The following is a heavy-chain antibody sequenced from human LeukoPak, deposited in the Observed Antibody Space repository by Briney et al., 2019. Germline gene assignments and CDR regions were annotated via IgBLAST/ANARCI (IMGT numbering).Heavy chain of an antibody. J-gene: IGHJ6*03. CDR2: INIDGGST. CDR3: ARAQYSSSRYKLYYDYYYLDV. CDR1: GFTFSSYW. D-gene: IGHD6-13*01. Sequence: PGGSLRLSCAASGFTFSSYWMHWVRPAPGKGLVWVSRINIDGGSTSYADSVKGRFTISRDNAKNTLYLQMNSLRAEDTAVYYCARAQYSSSRYKLYYDYYYLDVWGKGTTVTVSS. V-gene: IGHV3-74*01.